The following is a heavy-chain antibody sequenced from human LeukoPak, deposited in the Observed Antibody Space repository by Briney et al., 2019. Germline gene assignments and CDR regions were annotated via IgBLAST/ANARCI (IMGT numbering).Heavy chain of an antibody. CDR1: GGPFSGYY. Sequence: SETLSLTCGVYGGPFSGYYWSWVRQPPGKGLEWIGEINHSGNTNYNPSLESRVTISLDTSKKQFSLKLTSVTAADTAVYYCARDVRIAAAVYWFDPWGQGTLVTVSS. CDR3: ARDVRIAAAVYWFDP. J-gene: IGHJ5*02. V-gene: IGHV4-34*01. D-gene: IGHD6-13*01. CDR2: INHSGNT.